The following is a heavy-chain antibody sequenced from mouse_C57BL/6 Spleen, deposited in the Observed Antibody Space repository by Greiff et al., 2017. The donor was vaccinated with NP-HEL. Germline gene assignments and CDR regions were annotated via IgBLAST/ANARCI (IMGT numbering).Heavy chain of an antibody. CDR1: GFTFSSYA. Sequence: EVKLMESGEGLVKPGGSLKLSCAASGFTFSSYAMSWVRQTPEKRLEWVAYISSGGDYIYYADTVKGRFTISRDNARNTLYLQMSSLKSEDTAMYYCTREELGLSFAYWGQGTLVTVSA. J-gene: IGHJ3*01. CDR3: TREELGLSFAY. CDR2: ISSGGDYI. V-gene: IGHV5-9-1*02. D-gene: IGHD4-1*01.